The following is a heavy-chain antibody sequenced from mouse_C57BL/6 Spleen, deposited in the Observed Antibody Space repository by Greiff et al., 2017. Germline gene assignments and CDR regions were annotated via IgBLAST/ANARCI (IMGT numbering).Heavy chain of an antibody. V-gene: IGHV1-64*01. Sequence: QVQLQQPGADLVKPGASVQLSCKASGYTFTSYWMHWVKQMPGQGLEWIGMLSPNCGCTNYNHKFKSKAPLTVDNSSTTDYMHLSSLTSEVSALYYFASFHWYYFDYWGRGTTLTVSS. CDR2: LSPNCGCT. CDR1: GYTFTSYW. CDR3: ASFHWYYFDY. D-gene: IGHD4-1*01. J-gene: IGHJ2*01.